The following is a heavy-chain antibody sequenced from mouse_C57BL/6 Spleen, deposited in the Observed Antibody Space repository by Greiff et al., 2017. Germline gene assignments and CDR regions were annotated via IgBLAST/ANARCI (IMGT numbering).Heavy chain of an antibody. V-gene: IGHV5-6*01. CDR1: GFTFSSYG. D-gene: IGHD2-4*01. CDR2: ISSGGSYT. CDR3: ARQPFYYYYDGYAMDY. Sequence: EVMLVESGGDLVKPGGSLKLSCAASGFTFSSYGMSWVRQTPDQRLEWVATISSGGSYTYYTDRVKGRFTISRDNATNTLYLQMSRLKSEDTAMYYCARQPFYYYYDGYAMDYWGQGTSVTVSS. J-gene: IGHJ4*01.